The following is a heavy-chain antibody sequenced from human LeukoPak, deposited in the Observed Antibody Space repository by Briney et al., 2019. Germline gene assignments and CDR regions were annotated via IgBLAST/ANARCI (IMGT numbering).Heavy chain of an antibody. D-gene: IGHD6-13*01. V-gene: IGHV4-39*07. J-gene: IGHJ4*02. CDR1: GGSISSGSYY. CDR3: ARPNSSSWYYFDN. Sequence: PSETLSLTCTVSGGSISSGSYYWSWIRQPPGKGLEWIGSMYHRGSTYYNPSLKSRVTISVDTSKNQFSLKLSSVTAADTAVYYCARPNSSSWYYFDNWGQGTLVTVSS. CDR2: MYHRGST.